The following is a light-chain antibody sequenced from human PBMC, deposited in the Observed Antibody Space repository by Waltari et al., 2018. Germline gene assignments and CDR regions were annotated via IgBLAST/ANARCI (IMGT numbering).Light chain of an antibody. CDR2: YAS. V-gene: IGKV6-21*01. J-gene: IGKJ2*01. CDR1: QTIGNS. Sequence: EIVLTQSPGFRSVTPKERVTIICRASQTIGNSLHWYQQKPDQSPKLRIKYASQSFSGVPSRFSGSGSGTDFTLTIDSLEPEDAATYFCHQSSSLPYSFGQGTKLEIK. CDR3: HQSSSLPYS.